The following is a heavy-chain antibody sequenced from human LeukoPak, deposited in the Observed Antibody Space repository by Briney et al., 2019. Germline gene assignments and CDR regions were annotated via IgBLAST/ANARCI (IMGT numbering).Heavy chain of an antibody. CDR1: GGSFSGYY. Sequence: SSETLSLTCAVYGGSFSGYYWGWIRQPPGKGLEWIGNIYHSGSTYSNPSLKSRVIISVDTSKNQFSLKLSSVTAADTAVYWCARGAFGVLLSAFDIWGQGTMVTVSS. CDR2: IYHSGST. CDR3: ARGAFGVLLSAFDI. V-gene: IGHV4-34*01. D-gene: IGHD3-3*01. J-gene: IGHJ3*02.